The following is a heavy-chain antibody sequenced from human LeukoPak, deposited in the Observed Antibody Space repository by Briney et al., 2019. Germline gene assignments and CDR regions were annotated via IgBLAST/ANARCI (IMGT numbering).Heavy chain of an antibody. CDR2: VSGDDYT. CDR1: GFTFSGCA. D-gene: IGHD6-19*01. Sequence: GGSLRLSCAASGFTFSGCALSWVRQAPGKGLEWVSSVSGDDYTYYADSVKGRFTISRDNSKNTLYLQMNSLRAEDTAVYYCAKDAGAAVAGRGFDYWGQGTLVTVSS. J-gene: IGHJ4*02. CDR3: AKDAGAAVAGRGFDY. V-gene: IGHV3-23*01.